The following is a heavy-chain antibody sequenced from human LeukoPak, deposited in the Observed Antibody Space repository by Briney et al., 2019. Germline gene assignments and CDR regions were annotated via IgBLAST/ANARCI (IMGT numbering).Heavy chain of an antibody. CDR3: ARDGYSGNDGL. V-gene: IGHV4-59*01. CDR1: GDSISSYY. Sequence: PSETLSLTYTVSGDSISSYYWSWIRQPPGKGLEWIGYIYHSGSTNYNPSLKSRVTISVDTSKNQFSLRLSSVTAADTAVYYCARDGYSGNDGLWGQGTLVTVSS. D-gene: IGHD5-12*01. CDR2: IYHSGST. J-gene: IGHJ4*02.